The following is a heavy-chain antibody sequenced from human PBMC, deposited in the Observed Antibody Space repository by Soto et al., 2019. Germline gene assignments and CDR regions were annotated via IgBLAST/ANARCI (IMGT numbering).Heavy chain of an antibody. V-gene: IGHV3-23*01. CDR2: ISGSGGST. CDR1: GFTFSSYA. D-gene: IGHD5-12*01. J-gene: IGHJ4*02. Sequence: EVQLLESGGGLVQPGESLRLSCAASGFTFSSYAMTWVRQAPGKGLEWVSTISGSGGSTYYADSVKGRFTITRDKSKNTVYLQMNRLRADDTAVYYCAKRRDGYNYDYWGQGTLVTVSS. CDR3: AKRRDGYNYDY.